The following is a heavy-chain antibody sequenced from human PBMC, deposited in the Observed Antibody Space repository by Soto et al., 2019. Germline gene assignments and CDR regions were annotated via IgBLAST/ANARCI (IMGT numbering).Heavy chain of an antibody. CDR1: CGSISSGGYY. Sequence: SGTLSLTCTVSCGSISSGGYYWSWIRQHPGKGLEWIGYIYYSGSTYYNPSLKSRVTISVDTSKNQFSLKLSSVTAADTAVYYCARIKDYSSGWYFHYWGQGTLVTVSS. V-gene: IGHV4-31*03. CDR2: IYYSGST. CDR3: ARIKDYSSGWYFHY. D-gene: IGHD6-19*01. J-gene: IGHJ4*02.